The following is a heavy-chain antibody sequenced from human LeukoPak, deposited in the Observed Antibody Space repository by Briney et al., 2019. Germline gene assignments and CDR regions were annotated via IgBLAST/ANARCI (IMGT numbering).Heavy chain of an antibody. D-gene: IGHD3-16*01. CDR2: IYDSGST. CDR1: GGCLGSHY. CDR3: ARGGVLKSVDY. V-gene: IGHV4-59*11. J-gene: IGHJ4*02. Sequence: SETLSLTCTVSGGCLGSHYWTWIRQPPGKGLEWIGYIYDSGSTYYHPPLKSRVTISVDTSKNQFSLRLSSATAADTAVYYCARGGVLKSVDYWGQGTLVTVSS.